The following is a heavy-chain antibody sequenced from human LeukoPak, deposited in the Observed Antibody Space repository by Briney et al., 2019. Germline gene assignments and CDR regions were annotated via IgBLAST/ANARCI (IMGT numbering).Heavy chain of an antibody. V-gene: IGHV1-2*02. CDR3: AAPGYKYGYVLDH. D-gene: IGHD5-18*01. Sequence: ASVKVSCKASGYTFTGYYMHWVRQAPGQGPEWMGWISPNNGDTRYSQKFQGRVTMTTDTSIGTAYMELSGLTSDDTAVYYCAAPGYKYGYVLDHWGQGTLVTVSS. J-gene: IGHJ4*02. CDR1: GYTFTGYY. CDR2: ISPNNGDT.